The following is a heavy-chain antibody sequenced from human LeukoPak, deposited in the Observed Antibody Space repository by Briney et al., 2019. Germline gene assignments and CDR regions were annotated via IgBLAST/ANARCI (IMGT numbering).Heavy chain of an antibody. D-gene: IGHD3-9*01. CDR3: ARDRLHYDSLTGYPAD. J-gene: IGHJ4*02. CDR1: GFTFSSNY. V-gene: IGHV3-66*01. CDR2: IYSGGST. Sequence: GGSLRLSCADSGFTFSSNYMRWVRQAPGKGLEWVSVIYSGGSTHYADSVKGRFTISRDNSKNTLYLQMNSLRAEDTAVYYCARDRLHYDSLTGYPADWGQGTLVTVSS.